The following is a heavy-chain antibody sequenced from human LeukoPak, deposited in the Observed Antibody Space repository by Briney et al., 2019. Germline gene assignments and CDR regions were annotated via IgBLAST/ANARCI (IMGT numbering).Heavy chain of an antibody. D-gene: IGHD2-2*01. Sequence: GESLKISCKGSGYSFTSYWIGWVRQMPGKALEWMGIIYPGDSDTRYSPSFQGQVTISADKSISTAHLQWDSLKASGTAMYYCARYLGGSRYQLPSGGMDVWGQGTTIIVSS. V-gene: IGHV5-51*01. J-gene: IGHJ6*02. CDR3: ARYLGGSRYQLPSGGMDV. CDR1: GYSFTSYW. CDR2: IYPGDSDT.